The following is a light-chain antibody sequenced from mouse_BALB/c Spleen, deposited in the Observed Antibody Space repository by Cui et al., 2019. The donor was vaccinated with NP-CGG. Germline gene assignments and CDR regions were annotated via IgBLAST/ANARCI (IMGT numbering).Light chain of an antibody. Sequence: QAVVPQESAPTTSPGETVTLTCRSSTGAVTTSNYANWVQEKPDHLFTGLIGGTNNRAPGVPARFSGSLIGDKAALTITGPQTEDEAIYFCALWYSNHWVFGGGTKLTVL. V-gene: IGLV1*01. CDR2: GTN. CDR3: ALWYSNHWV. J-gene: IGLJ1*01. CDR1: TGAVTTSNY.